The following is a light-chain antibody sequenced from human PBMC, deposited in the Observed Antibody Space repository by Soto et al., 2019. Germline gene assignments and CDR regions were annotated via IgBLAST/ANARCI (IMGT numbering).Light chain of an antibody. Sequence: DIQLTQTPSTRSASVGDRVTITWGASQSLSGWLAWYQQTPGKAPKLLISDAFRLESGVPSRFRGSRSGTEFSLTISSLQPGDSATFYCQQYASYPWTFGRGTKVDI. CDR3: QQYASYPWT. J-gene: IGKJ1*01. V-gene: IGKV1-5*01. CDR1: QSLSGW. CDR2: DAF.